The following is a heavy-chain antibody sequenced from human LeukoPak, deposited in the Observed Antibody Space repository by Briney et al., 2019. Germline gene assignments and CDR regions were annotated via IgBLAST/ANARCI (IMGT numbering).Heavy chain of an antibody. J-gene: IGHJ6*02. CDR1: GYTFTSYD. CDR3: ARGQVGSSGWYYYYYYGMDV. D-gene: IGHD6-19*01. V-gene: IGHV1-8*01. CDR2: MNPNSGNT. Sequence: ASVKISCKASGYTFTSYDINWVRQATGQGLEWMGWMNPNSGNTGYAQKFQGRVTMTRNTSISTAYMELSSLRSEDTAVYYSARGQVGSSGWYYYYYYGMDVWGQGTTVTVSS.